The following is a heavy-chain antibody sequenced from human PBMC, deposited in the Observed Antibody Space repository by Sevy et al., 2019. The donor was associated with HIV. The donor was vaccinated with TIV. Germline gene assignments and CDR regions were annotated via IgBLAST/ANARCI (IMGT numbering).Heavy chain of an antibody. CDR3: ATSRSGYFDSSGYYIY. V-gene: IGHV5-51*01. D-gene: IGHD3-22*01. J-gene: IGHJ4*02. CDR2: IYPDDSDT. Sequence: GESLKISCKGSGYSFTSHWIGWVRHTPGKGLEWMGIIYPDDSDTRYSPSFQGQVTFSADKSISTAYLQWGSLKASDTAMYYCATSRSGYFDSSGYYIYWGQGTLVTVSS. CDR1: GYSFTSHW.